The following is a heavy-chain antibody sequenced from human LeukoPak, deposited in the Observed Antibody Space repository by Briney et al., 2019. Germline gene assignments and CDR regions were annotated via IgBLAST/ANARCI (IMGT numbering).Heavy chain of an antibody. Sequence: GASVKGSCKASGYTVTSVGIGGVRQAPGQGLEWMGWISAYNGNTNYAQKLQGRVTMNTDTSTSTAYMELRSLRSDDTAVYYCARSPYYDSSGYYYFDYWGQGTLVTVSS. V-gene: IGHV1-18*01. CDR3: ARSPYYDSSGYYYFDY. D-gene: IGHD3-22*01. CDR1: GYTVTSVG. J-gene: IGHJ4*02. CDR2: ISAYNGNT.